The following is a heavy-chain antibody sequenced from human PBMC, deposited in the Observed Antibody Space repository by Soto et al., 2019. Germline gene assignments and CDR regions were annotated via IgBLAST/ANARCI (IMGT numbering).Heavy chain of an antibody. CDR3: ARETIRPTVRYFYYSMDV. Sequence: SETLSLTCSVSGDSITSRDCYWSWLRQPPGKGLEWIGSISYRGTTLYSSSLRSRLTISMDTSKNQFSLRMTSVTAADTAVYYFARETIRPTVRYFYYSMDVWGQGTTVNVSS. CDR2: ISYRGTT. D-gene: IGHD3-10*01. V-gene: IGHV4-30-4*01. CDR1: GDSITSRDCY. J-gene: IGHJ6*02.